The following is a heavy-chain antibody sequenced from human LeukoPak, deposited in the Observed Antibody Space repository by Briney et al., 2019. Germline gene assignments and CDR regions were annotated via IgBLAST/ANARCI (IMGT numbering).Heavy chain of an antibody. CDR1: GGSFSGYY. CDR3: ARRDYGFWSGYSPGVFDY. CDR2: INHSGST. J-gene: IGHJ4*02. D-gene: IGHD3-3*01. Sequence: SETLSLTCAVYGGSFSGYYWSWIRQPPGKGLEWIGEINHSGSTNYNPSLKSRVTISVDTSKNQFSLKLSSVTAADTAVYYCARRDYGFWSGYSPGVFDYWGQGTLVTVSS. V-gene: IGHV4-34*01.